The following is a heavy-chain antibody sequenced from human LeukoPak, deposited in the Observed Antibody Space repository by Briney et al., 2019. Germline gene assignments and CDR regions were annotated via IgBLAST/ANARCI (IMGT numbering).Heavy chain of an antibody. Sequence: SETLSLTCTVSGVSISSSSYYWGWIRQPPGKGLEWIGSIYYSGSTYYNPSLKSRVTISVDTSKNQFSLKLSSVTAADTAVYYCARLIRRRFDIWGQGTMVTVSS. V-gene: IGHV4-39*01. CDR1: GVSISSSSYY. CDR2: IYYSGST. J-gene: IGHJ3*02. D-gene: IGHD3-3*02. CDR3: ARLIRRRFDI.